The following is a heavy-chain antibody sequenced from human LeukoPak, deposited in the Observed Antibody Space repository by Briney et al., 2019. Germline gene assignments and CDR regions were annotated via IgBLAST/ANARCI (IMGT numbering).Heavy chain of an antibody. CDR1: GYAFSFYG. CDR2: ISAYNGNT. Sequence: ASVKVSCKASGYAFSFYGINWVRQAPGQGLEWMGWISAYNGNTNYAQKLQGRVTMTTDTSTSTAYMELRSLRSDDTAVYYCARDPLEYSSSYGYYMDVWGKGTTVTVSS. V-gene: IGHV1-18*01. CDR3: ARDPLEYSSSYGYYMDV. J-gene: IGHJ6*03. D-gene: IGHD6-6*01.